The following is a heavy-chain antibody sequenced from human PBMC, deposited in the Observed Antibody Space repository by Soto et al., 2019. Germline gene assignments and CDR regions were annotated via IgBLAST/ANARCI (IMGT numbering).Heavy chain of an antibody. Sequence: PGGSLRLSCEVSGLTFSKFEMTWVRQAPGKGLEWVSSISSDGTTIYYADSVKGRFTTSRDNDKNLLYLQMNSLKGEDTATYYCVRVGVVARPYWGQGTPVTVSS. D-gene: IGHD1-26*01. V-gene: IGHV3-48*03. CDR3: VRVGVVARPY. CDR1: GLTFSKFE. CDR2: ISSDGTTI. J-gene: IGHJ1*01.